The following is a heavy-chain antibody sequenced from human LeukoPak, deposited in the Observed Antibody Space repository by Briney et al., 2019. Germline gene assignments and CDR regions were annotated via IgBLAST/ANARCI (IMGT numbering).Heavy chain of an antibody. Sequence: PGGSLRLSCAASGLTVSDNFMSWVRQAPGKGLEWVSVLYRGGNTYYADSVRGRFNISRDNSKNMVYLQMNSLTAEDTAVYYCARDRIEGATSDFDYWGQGTLVTVSS. CDR1: GLTVSDNF. CDR2: LYRGGNT. J-gene: IGHJ4*02. CDR3: ARDRIEGATSDFDY. V-gene: IGHV3-66*01. D-gene: IGHD2-21*01.